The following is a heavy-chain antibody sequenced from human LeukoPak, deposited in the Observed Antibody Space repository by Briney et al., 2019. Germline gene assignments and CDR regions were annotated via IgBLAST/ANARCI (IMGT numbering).Heavy chain of an antibody. Sequence: TSETLSLTCTVSGGSISSSSYYWGWIRQPPGKGLEWIESMYHSGSTYYNPSLKSRVTMSVDTSKNQFSLKLSSVTAADTAVYYCARGRGQQLGIFDYWGQGTLVTVSS. V-gene: IGHV4-39*07. D-gene: IGHD6-13*01. J-gene: IGHJ4*02. CDR1: GGSISSSSYY. CDR3: ARGRGQQLGIFDY. CDR2: MYHSGST.